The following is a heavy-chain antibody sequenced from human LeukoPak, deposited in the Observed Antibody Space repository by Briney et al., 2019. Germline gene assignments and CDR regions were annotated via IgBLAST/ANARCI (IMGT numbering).Heavy chain of an antibody. CDR3: TDAVAG. V-gene: IGHV3-53*05. J-gene: IGHJ4*02. CDR2: IYSGGDT. Sequence: GGSLRLSCAASGSSVGNNYVTWVRQPPGKGLEWVSVIYSGGDTYYADSVKGRFTISRDNSKNMLYLQMNSLRVEDTAVYYCTDAVAGWGQGTLVTVS. CDR1: GSSVGNNY. D-gene: IGHD4-23*01.